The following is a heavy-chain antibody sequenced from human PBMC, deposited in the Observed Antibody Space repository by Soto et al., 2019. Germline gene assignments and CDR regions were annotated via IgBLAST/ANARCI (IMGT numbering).Heavy chain of an antibody. CDR1: GGSFSGYY. D-gene: IGHD5-12*01. CDR2: INHSGST. CDR3: ARGTLLHSSPRGLVATIRSDNWFDP. Sequence: SETLSLTCAVYGGSFSGYYWSWIRQPPGKGLEWIGEINHSGSTNYNPSLKSRVTISVDTSKNQFSLKLSSVTAADTAVYYCARGTLLHSSPRGLVATIRSDNWFDPWGQGTLVTVSS. V-gene: IGHV4-34*01. J-gene: IGHJ5*02.